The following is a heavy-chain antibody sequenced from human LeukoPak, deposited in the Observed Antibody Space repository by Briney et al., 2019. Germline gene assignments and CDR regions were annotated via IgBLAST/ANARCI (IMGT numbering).Heavy chain of an antibody. J-gene: IGHJ4*02. V-gene: IGHV1-18*01. D-gene: IGHD2-2*01. CDR2: ISAYNGNT. CDR1: RYTLRRYG. Sequence: ASVKVSCKPSRYTLRRYGISWVRQSPGQGLECVGWISAYNGNTKFAPNLQDRVTMPTDTSTATAYMELRSLRLNATAVYFCARARPGAYCGTTSCCSDYWGQGTLVTVSS. CDR3: ARARPGAYCGTTSCCSDY.